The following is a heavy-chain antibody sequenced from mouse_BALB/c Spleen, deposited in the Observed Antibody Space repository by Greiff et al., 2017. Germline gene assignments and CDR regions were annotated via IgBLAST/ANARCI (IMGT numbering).Heavy chain of an antibody. D-gene: IGHD2-10*02. CDR1: GFTFSSFG. CDR2: ISSGSSTI. Sequence: EVMLVESGGGLVQPGGSRKLSCAASGFTFSSFGMHWVRQAPEKGLEWVAYISSGSSTIYYADTVKGRFTISRDNPKNTLFLQMTSLRSEDTAMYYCARWEYGNYDYAMDYWGQGTSVTVSS. V-gene: IGHV5-17*02. J-gene: IGHJ4*01. CDR3: ARWEYGNYDYAMDY.